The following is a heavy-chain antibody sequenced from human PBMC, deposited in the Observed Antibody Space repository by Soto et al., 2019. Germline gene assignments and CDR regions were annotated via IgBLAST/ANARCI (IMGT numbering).Heavy chain of an antibody. Sequence: GGSLRLSCAASGFTFSSYGMHWVRQAPGKGLEWVAVIRNDGKNKFYAASVKGRFTTSRYNAKNALYMKMNSLRAQDRALHYCWRDRSGYDLGYWGEGTLVNASS. CDR3: WRDRSGYDLGY. CDR2: IRNDGKNK. D-gene: IGHD5-12*01. J-gene: IGHJ4*02. V-gene: IGHV3-33*01. CDR1: GFTFSSYG.